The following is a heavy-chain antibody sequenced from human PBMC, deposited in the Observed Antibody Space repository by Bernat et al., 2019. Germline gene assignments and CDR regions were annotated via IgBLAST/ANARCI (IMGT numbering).Heavy chain of an antibody. CDR1: GGSISNSNYY. CDR3: ARPIRGSRHDAFDI. V-gene: IGHV4-39*01. D-gene: IGHD3-3*02. CDR2: IYYSGST. Sequence: QLQLQESGPGLVKPSETLSLTCTVSGGSISNSNYYWGWIRQPPGKGLEWIGSIYYSGSTYYNPYLKSRVTISVDTSKNQFSLKLSSVTAADTAVYYCARPIRGSRHDAFDIWGQGTMVTVSS. J-gene: IGHJ3*02.